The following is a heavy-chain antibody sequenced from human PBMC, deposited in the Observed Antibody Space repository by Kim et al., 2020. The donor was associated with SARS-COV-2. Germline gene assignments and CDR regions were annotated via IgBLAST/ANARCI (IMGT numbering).Heavy chain of an antibody. Sequence: AGAMRDRFTISRDKSKTTLYLQMNSLRAEDTAVYYCAKDRTMLVARLFDYWGQGTLVTVSS. V-gene: IGHV3-23*01. D-gene: IGHD6-6*01. J-gene: IGHJ4*02. CDR3: AKDRTMLVARLFDY.